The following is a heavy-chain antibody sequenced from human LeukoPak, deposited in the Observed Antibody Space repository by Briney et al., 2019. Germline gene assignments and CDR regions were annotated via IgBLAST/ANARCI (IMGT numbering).Heavy chain of an antibody. CDR2: INWNGGST. J-gene: IGHJ3*02. CDR3: AKGYFDWLLLRDDAFDI. CDR1: GFTFDDYG. Sequence: PGGSLRLSCAASGFTFDDYGMSWVRQAPGKGLEWVSGINWNGGSTGYADSVKGRFTISRDNSKNTLYLQMNSLRAEDTAVYYCAKGYFDWLLLRDDAFDIWGQGTMVTVSS. V-gene: IGHV3-20*04. D-gene: IGHD3-9*01.